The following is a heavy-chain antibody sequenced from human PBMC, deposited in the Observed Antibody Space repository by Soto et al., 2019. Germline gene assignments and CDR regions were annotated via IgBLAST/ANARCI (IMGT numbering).Heavy chain of an antibody. CDR2: IYYSGST. CDR3: ARRAGALSSSYDLYFDY. J-gene: IGHJ4*02. CDR1: GGSISSGGYY. D-gene: IGHD3-16*02. V-gene: IGHV4-31*03. Sequence: QVQLQESGPGLVKPSQTLSLTCTVSGGSISSGGYYWSWIRQHPGKGLEWIAYIYYSGSTHYNPSLKSRLTISVDTSKNQFSLKLSSVTAADTAVYYCARRAGALSSSYDLYFDYWGQGTLVTVSS.